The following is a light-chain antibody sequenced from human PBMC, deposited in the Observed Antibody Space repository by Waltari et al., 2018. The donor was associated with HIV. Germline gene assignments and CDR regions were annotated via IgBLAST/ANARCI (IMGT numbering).Light chain of an antibody. J-gene: IGLJ2*01. CDR3: AAWDDMLSGPV. V-gene: IGLV1-47*01. Sequence: SVLTPPPSASGTPGQRVTISCSGSRSNIGRNYVYWYQQLHGTTPTLLVYRNDQRPSEVPDRFSGSKSGTSASLAISGLRSEDEADYYCAAWDDMLSGPVFGGGTKLTVL. CDR2: RND. CDR1: RSNIGRNY.